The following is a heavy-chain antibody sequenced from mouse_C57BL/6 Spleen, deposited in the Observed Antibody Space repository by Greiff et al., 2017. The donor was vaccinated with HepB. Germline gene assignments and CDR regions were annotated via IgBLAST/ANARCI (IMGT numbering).Heavy chain of an antibody. CDR3: ARELTGWFAY. Sequence: VQGVESGAELVKPGASVKMSCKASGYTFTSYWITWVKQRPGQGLEWIGDIYPGSGSTNYNEKFKSKATLTVDTSSSTAYMQLSSLTSEDSAVYYCARELTGWFAYWGQGTLVTVSA. D-gene: IGHD4-1*01. CDR2: IYPGSGST. CDR1: GYTFTSYW. V-gene: IGHV1-55*01. J-gene: IGHJ3*01.